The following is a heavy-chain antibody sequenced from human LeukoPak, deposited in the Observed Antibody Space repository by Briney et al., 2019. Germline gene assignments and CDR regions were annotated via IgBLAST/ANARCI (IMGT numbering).Heavy chain of an antibody. CDR2: ISSSSSYI. D-gene: IGHD2-8*01. Sequence: GGSLRLSCAASGFTFSSYSMNWVRQAPGKGLEWVSSISSSSSYIYYADSVKGRFTISRDNAKNSLYLQMNSLRAEDTAVYYCARARNAYYYGMDVWGQGTTVTVSS. CDR3: ARARNAYYYGMDV. J-gene: IGHJ6*02. CDR1: GFTFSSYS. V-gene: IGHV3-21*01.